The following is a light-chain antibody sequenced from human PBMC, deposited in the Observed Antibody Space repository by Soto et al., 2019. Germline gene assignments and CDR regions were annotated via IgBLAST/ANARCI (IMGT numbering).Light chain of an antibody. CDR3: QQRRT. V-gene: IGKV3-15*01. CDR1: QSVSID. CDR2: GAS. J-gene: IGKJ1*01. Sequence: EIVMTQSPDTLSVSPGERATLSCRASQSVSIDLAWYQQTPGQAPRLLIYGASTRATGVPPTFSGSASGTDFTLTISSLEPEDFAVYYCQQRRTFGQGTKVDIK.